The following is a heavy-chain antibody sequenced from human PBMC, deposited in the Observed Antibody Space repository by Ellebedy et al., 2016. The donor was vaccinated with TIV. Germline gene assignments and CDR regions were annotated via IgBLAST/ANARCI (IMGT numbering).Heavy chain of an antibody. CDR2: INGDDTTT. V-gene: IGHV3-74*01. CDR1: GFSFHLYW. CDR3: ARDRPRITIFGVVMAGGFDY. D-gene: IGHD3-3*01. Sequence: GESLKISCSASGFSFHLYWMHWVRLVPGKGLVWVSRINGDDTTTDYADSVKGRFTVSRDNAKNTLYLQMNSLRAEDTAVYYCARDRPRITIFGVVMAGGFDYWGQGTLVTVSS. J-gene: IGHJ4*02.